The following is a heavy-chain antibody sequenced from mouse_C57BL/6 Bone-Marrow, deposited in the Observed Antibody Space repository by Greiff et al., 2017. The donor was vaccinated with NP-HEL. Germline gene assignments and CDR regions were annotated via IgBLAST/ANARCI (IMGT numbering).Heavy chain of an antibody. V-gene: IGHV1-75*01. CDR3: ANYYGSSYNYAMDY. CDR1: GYTFTDYY. J-gene: IGHJ4*01. D-gene: IGHD1-1*01. Sequence: VKLMESGPELVKPGASVKISCKASGYTFTDYYINWVKQRPGQGLEWIGWIFPGSGSTYYNEKFKGKATLTVDKSSSTAYMLLSSLTSEDSAVYFCANYYGSSYNYAMDYWGQGTSVTVSS. CDR2: IFPGSGST.